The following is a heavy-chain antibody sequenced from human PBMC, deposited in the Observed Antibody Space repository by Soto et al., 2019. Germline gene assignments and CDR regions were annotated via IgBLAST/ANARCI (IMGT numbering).Heavy chain of an antibody. J-gene: IGHJ3*02. Sequence: GGSLRLSCAASGFTFSSYSMNWVRQAPGKGLEWVSYISSSSSTIYYADSVKGRFTISRDNAKNSLYLQMNSLRAEDTAVYYCARDLIRAFDIWGQGTMVTVS. CDR3: ARDLIRAFDI. CDR2: ISSSSSTI. V-gene: IGHV3-48*01. D-gene: IGHD3-10*01. CDR1: GFTFSSYS.